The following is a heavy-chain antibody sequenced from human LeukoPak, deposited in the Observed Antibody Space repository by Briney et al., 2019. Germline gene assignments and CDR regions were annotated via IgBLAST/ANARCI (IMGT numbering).Heavy chain of an antibody. CDR2: INTNTGNP. Sequence: ASVKVSCKASGYTFTSYAMNWVRQAPGQGLEWMGWINTNTGNPTYAQGFTGRFVFSLDTSVSTAYLQISSLKAEDTAVYYCAREGDTGYSPPFDYWGQGTLATVSS. V-gene: IGHV7-4-1*02. CDR1: GYTFTSYA. CDR3: AREGDTGYSPPFDY. D-gene: IGHD6-13*01. J-gene: IGHJ4*02.